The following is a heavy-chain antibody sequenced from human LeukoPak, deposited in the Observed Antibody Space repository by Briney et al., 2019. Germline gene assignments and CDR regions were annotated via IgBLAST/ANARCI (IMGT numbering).Heavy chain of an antibody. D-gene: IGHD3-22*01. Sequence: PGGSLRLSCAASGFTFSSYSMNWVRQAPGKGLEWVSYISSSSSTIYYADSVKGRFTISRDNAKNSLYLQMNSLGAEDTALYYCAKDGQNYYDSSGYPDYWGQGTLVTVSS. CDR1: GFTFSSYS. CDR3: AKDGQNYYDSSGYPDY. CDR2: ISSSSSTI. J-gene: IGHJ4*02. V-gene: IGHV3-48*01.